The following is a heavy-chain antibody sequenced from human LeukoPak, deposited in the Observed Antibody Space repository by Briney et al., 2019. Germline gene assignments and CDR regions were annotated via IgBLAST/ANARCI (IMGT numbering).Heavy chain of an antibody. CDR1: GGSFSGYY. Sequence: SETLSLTCAVYGGSFSGYYWSWIRQPPGKGLEWIGEINHSGSTNYNPSLKSRVTISVDTSKNQFSLKLSSVTAADTAVYYCARDGSGYYAYYYYYYMDVWGKGTTVTISS. CDR2: INHSGST. V-gene: IGHV4-34*01. CDR3: ARDGSGYYAYYYYYYMDV. J-gene: IGHJ6*03. D-gene: IGHD3-22*01.